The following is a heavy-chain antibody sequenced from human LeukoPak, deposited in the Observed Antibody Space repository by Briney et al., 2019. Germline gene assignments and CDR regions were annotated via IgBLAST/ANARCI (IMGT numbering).Heavy chain of an antibody. J-gene: IGHJ4*02. Sequence: GGSLRLSCAASGFTFSSYSMNWVRHAPGKGLDCVSYISSISSTIYYADSVKSRFTISRDNAKNSLYLQMNSLRAEDTAVYYCARDSRGDYFDYWGQGTLVTDSS. CDR2: ISSISSTI. V-gene: IGHV3-48*01. CDR3: ARDSRGDYFDY. D-gene: IGHD3-10*01. CDR1: GFTFSSYS.